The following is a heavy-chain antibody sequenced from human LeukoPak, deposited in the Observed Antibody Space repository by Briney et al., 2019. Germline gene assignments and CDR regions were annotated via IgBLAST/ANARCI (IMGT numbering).Heavy chain of an antibody. CDR3: ARALAWELLSDY. CDR2: INPNSGGT. J-gene: IGHJ4*02. Sequence: ASVKVSCKASGYTFTGFYIHWVRQAPGQGLEWMGWINPNSGGTKYAQRFQGRVTMTRDTSISTAYMELNSLRSDDTAVYYCARALAWELLSDYWGQGTLVTVSS. D-gene: IGHD1-26*01. CDR1: GYTFTGFY. V-gene: IGHV1-2*02.